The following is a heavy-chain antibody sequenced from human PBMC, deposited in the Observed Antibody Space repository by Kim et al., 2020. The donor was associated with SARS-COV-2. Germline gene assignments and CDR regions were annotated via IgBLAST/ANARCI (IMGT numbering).Heavy chain of an antibody. V-gene: IGHV6-1*01. Sequence: SQTLSLTCAISGDSVSRDSVAWNWIRQSPSRGLEWLGRTYYRSKWYNDYTVSVKSRITINADTSKNQFSLQLNSVTPEDTAVYYCARTAAVDILTTFDYWGQGTLVTVSS. CDR2: TYYRSKWYN. D-gene: IGHD5-12*01. J-gene: IGHJ4*02. CDR1: GDSVSRDSVA. CDR3: ARTAAVDILTTFDY.